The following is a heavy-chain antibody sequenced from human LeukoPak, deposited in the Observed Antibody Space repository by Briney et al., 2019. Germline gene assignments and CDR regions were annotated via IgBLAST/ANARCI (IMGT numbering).Heavy chain of an antibody. CDR1: GYTFTGYY. J-gene: IGHJ6*02. CDR3: ARDGGWELPPGVPYYYYGMDV. Sequence: ASVKVSCKASGYTFTGYYMHWVRQAPGQGLEWMGWINPNSGGTNYAQKFQGWVTMTRDTSISTAYMELSRLRSDDTAVYYCARDGGWELPPGVPYYYYGMDVWGQGTTVTVSS. D-gene: IGHD1-26*01. CDR2: INPNSGGT. V-gene: IGHV1-2*04.